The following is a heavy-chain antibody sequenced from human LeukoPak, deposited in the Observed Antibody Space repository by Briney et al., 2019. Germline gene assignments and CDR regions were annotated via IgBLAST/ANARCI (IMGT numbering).Heavy chain of an antibody. J-gene: IGHJ1*01. CDR2: VSYSGSS. D-gene: IGHD6-13*01. CDR3: TRQEQQEETSIHD. CDR1: GGSFSSYY. V-gene: IGHV4-39*01. Sequence: SETLSLTCAVYGGSFSSYYWGWIRQPPGKGLEWIGSVSYSGSSDYKSSLQSRVTVSLDTSKNQFSLKLSSVTAADTAVYYCTRQEQQEETSIHDWGQGTLVIVSS.